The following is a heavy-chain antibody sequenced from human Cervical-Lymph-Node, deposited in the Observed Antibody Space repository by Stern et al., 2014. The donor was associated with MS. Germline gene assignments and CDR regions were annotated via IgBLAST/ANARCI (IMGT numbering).Heavy chain of an antibody. CDR3: ASTSGWFDS. J-gene: IGHJ5*01. Sequence: VPLEESGGGLVKPGGSLTLSCAASGFNFGTYSMNWVRQAPGTGLEWVSFISSSSSNIKYADAVKGRFTISRDNAKNSLFLQMSSLRVEDTAVYYCASTSGWFDSWGQGIQVTVSS. V-gene: IGHV3-21*01. CDR1: GFNFGTYS. CDR2: ISSSSSNI.